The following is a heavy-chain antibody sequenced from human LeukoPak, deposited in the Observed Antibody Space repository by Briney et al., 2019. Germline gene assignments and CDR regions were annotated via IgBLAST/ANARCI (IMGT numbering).Heavy chain of an antibody. CDR3: AREIYYYYMDV. J-gene: IGHJ6*03. V-gene: IGHV4-34*01. CDR1: GFTFSSYA. CDR2: INHSGST. Sequence: GSLRLSCAASGFTFSSYAMHWVRQPPGKGLEWIGEINHSGSTNYNPSLKRRVTISVDTSKNQFSLKLSSVTAADTAVYYCAREIYYYYMDVWGKGTTVTVSS.